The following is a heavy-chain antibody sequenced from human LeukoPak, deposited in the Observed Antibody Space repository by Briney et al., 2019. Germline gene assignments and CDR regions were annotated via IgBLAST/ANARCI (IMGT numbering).Heavy chain of an antibody. D-gene: IGHD2-2*01. CDR2: IWYDGSNK. V-gene: IGHV3-33*01. Sequence: GRSLRLSCAASGFTFSSYGMHWVRQAPGKGLEWVAVIWYDGSNKYYADSVKGRFTISRDNSKNTLYLQMNGLRAEDTAVYYCAGSAKGYYATYWGQGTLVTVSS. J-gene: IGHJ4*02. CDR3: AGSAKGYYATY. CDR1: GFTFSSYG.